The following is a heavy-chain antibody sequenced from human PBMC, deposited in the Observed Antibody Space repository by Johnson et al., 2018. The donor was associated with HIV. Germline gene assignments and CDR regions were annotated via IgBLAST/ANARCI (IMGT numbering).Heavy chain of an antibody. D-gene: IGHD3-16*01. Sequence: DVQLAESGGGFVEPGGSLRLSCAASGFTFSYVWMHWVRQAPGKGLEWVARIKSRSDRGTTDHAAPVKGRFSISRDDSKNTLYLQMNSLKPEDTAVYYCTTGFGPAFDIWGQGTMVTVSS. V-gene: IGHV3-15*01. J-gene: IGHJ3*02. CDR1: GFTFSYVW. CDR2: IKSRSDRGTT. CDR3: TTGFGPAFDI.